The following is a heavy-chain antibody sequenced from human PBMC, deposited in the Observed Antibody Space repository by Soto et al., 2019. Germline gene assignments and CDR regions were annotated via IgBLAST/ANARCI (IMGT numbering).Heavy chain of an antibody. D-gene: IGHD6-13*01. CDR2: IYHSGST. Sequence: SETLSLTCTVSGGSISRGGYSWSWIRQPPGKGLEWIGYIYHSGSTYYNPSLKSRVTISLDRSKNHFSLKLSSVSAADTAVYYCARAQRLVLDYWGQGTLVTVSS. V-gene: IGHV4-30-2*01. CDR1: GGSISRGGYS. CDR3: ARAQRLVLDY. J-gene: IGHJ4*02.